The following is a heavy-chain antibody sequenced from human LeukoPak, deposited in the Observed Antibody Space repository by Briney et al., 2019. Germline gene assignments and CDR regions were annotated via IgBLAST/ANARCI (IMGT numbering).Heavy chain of an antibody. CDR1: GFTLSNHW. D-gene: IGHD1-1*01. CDR2: ISGDEIWT. CDR3: AKDFVRYNIQFDY. V-gene: IGHV3-74*01. J-gene: IGHJ4*02. Sequence: GGSLRLSCAASGFTLSNHWMHWVRQVPGKGLVWVSRISGDEIWTSYADSVKGRFIISRDNAKDTLYLQMNSLRAEDTALYYCAKDFVRYNIQFDYWGQGALVTVSS.